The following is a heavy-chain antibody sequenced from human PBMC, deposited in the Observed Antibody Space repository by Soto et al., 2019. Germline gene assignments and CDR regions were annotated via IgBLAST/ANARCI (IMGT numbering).Heavy chain of an antibody. Sequence: QVQLVESGGGVVQPGRSLRLSCAASGFTFSTYGMHWVRQAPGKGLEWVAVISYDGSNKYYADSVKGRFTISRDNSKNKMYLQMNSLRAEDTAVYYCAKDYREGSSWYLSSYRGMDVWGQGTTVTVSS. CDR3: AKDYREGSSWYLSSYRGMDV. J-gene: IGHJ6*02. D-gene: IGHD6-13*01. CDR2: ISYDGSNK. V-gene: IGHV3-30*18. CDR1: GFTFSTYG.